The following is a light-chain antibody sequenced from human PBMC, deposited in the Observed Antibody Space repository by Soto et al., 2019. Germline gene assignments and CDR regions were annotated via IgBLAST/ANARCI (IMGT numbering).Light chain of an antibody. CDR1: SSDVGGYND. V-gene: IGLV2-11*01. Sequence: QSALTQPRSVSGSPGQSVTISCTGTSSDVGGYNDVSWYQQHPGKAPKLMIYDISRRPSGVPDRFSGSKSGNTASLAIAGLQSEDEADYYCCSCAGSYTRHVIGAGTKLTVL. J-gene: IGLJ1*01. CDR3: CSCAGSYTRHV. CDR2: DIS.